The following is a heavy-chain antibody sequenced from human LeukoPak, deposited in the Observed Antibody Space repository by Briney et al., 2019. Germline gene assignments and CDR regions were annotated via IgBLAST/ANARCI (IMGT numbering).Heavy chain of an antibody. D-gene: IGHD3-3*01. J-gene: IGHJ4*02. CDR1: GFDFSSNW. V-gene: IGHV3-74*01. CDR2: IKGNGIST. Sequence: GGSLRLSCAASGFDFSSNWMHWVRHAPGQGLVWVSRIKGNGISTNYADSVKGRFTISRDIAKNTLYLQMNSLRAEDTGVYYCAKDHYWSIDYWGRGTLVTVSS. CDR3: AKDHYWSIDY.